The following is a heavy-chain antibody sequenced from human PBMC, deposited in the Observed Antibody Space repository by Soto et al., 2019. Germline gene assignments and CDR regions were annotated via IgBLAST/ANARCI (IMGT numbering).Heavy chain of an antibody. V-gene: IGHV3-23*01. CDR2: ISGSGGST. D-gene: IGHD1-26*01. CDR1: GSTFSSYA. CDR3: AKSMGATTLRNWSDP. Sequence: LRLSCAASGSTFSSYAMSWVRQAPGKGLEWVSAISGSGGSTYYADSVKGRFTISRDNSKNTLYLQMNSLRAEDTDVYYCAKSMGATTLRNWSDPWGKGTLVTVSS. J-gene: IGHJ5*02.